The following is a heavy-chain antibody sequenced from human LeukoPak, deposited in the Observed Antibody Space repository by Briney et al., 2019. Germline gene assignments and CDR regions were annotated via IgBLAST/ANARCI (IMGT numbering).Heavy chain of an antibody. D-gene: IGHD3-10*01. V-gene: IGHV4-59*08. CDR1: GGSISSYC. J-gene: IGHJ5*02. CDR3: ARHGGSGSYYNCFDP. CDR2: IYYSGST. Sequence: SETLSLTCTVSGGSISSYCWSWIRQPPGKGLEWIGYIYYSGSTNYNPSLKSRVTISVDTSKNQFSLKLSSVTAADTAVYYCARHGGSGSYYNCFDPWGQGTLVTVSS.